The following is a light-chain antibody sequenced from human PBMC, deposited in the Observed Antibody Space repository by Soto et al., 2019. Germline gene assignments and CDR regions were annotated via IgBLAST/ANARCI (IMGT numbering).Light chain of an antibody. Sequence: EIVLTQSPGTLSLSPGERATLSCRASQTVRNNYLAWYQQKPGQAPRLLIYDASSRATGIPDRFSGGGSGTDFTLTISRLEPEDFAVYYCQQFSSYPLTFDGGTKVEIK. V-gene: IGKV3-20*01. CDR2: DAS. CDR3: QQFSSYPLT. J-gene: IGKJ4*01. CDR1: QTVRNNY.